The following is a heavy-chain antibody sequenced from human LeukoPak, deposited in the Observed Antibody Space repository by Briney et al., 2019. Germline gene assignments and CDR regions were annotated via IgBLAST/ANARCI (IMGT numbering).Heavy chain of an antibody. CDR3: AKRWDSTWSYFDL. D-gene: IGHD1-26*01. CDR1: GFAFTRSA. CDR2: IQYDGDNK. Sequence: PVGSLRLSCVASGFAFTRSAMHWVRQAPGKGLEWVAFIQYDGDNKYYADSVKGRFTISRDDSQNTLYLQMNSLTVEDTAVYYCAKRWDSTWSYFDLWGQGTTVTVSS. V-gene: IGHV3-30*02. J-gene: IGHJ4*02.